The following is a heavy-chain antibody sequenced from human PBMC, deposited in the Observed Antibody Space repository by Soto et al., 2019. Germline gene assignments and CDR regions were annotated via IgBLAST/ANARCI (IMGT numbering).Heavy chain of an antibody. V-gene: IGHV4-4*02. D-gene: IGHD6-19*01. J-gene: IGHJ3*01. CDR1: GDSISNSRW. CDR3: AYSTGWYRHDV. Sequence: QVQLQESGPGLVKPSGTLSLTCAVSGDSISNSRWWTWVRQPPGKGLEWIGDIFHSGDTNYNPSLKSRVCRSVDQSQNQFSLTVSSVTAADTAVYYCAYSTGWYRHDVWGQGTLVTVSS. CDR2: IFHSGDT.